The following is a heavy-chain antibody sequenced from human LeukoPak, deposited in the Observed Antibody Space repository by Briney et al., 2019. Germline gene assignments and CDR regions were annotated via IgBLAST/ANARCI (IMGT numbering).Heavy chain of an antibody. CDR3: ARVRYHYGSGSYYNRAFDI. CDR1: GGSISSGGYS. CDR2: IYHSGST. J-gene: IGHJ3*02. Sequence: SQTLSLTCAVSGGSISSGGYSRSWVRQPPGKGLEWIGYIYHSGSTYYNPSLKSRVTISVDRSKNQFSLKLSSVTAADTAVYYCARVRYHYGSGSYYNRAFDIWGQGTMVTVSS. V-gene: IGHV4-30-2*01. D-gene: IGHD3-10*01.